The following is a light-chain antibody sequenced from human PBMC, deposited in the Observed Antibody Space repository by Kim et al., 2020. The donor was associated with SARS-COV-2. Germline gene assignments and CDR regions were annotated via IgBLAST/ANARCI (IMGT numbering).Light chain of an antibody. CDR3: QQYKSYPWT. CDR1: QSISSW. CDR2: KAS. V-gene: IGKV1-5*03. J-gene: IGKJ1*01. Sequence: SASVGDRVTITCRASQSISSWLAWYQQKPGKAPKVLIYKASSLESGVPSRFSGSGSGTEFTLTISSLQPDDFTTYYCQQYKSYPWTFGQGTKWIS.